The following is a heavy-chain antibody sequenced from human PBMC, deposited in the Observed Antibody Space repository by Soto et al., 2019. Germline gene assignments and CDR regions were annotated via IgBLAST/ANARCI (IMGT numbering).Heavy chain of an antibody. J-gene: IGHJ3*02. V-gene: IGHV3-15*01. Sequence: GGSLRLSCAASGFTFSNAWMSWVRQAPGKGLEWVGRIKSKTDGGTTDYAAPVKGRFTISRDDSKNMLYLQMNSLKTEDTAVYYCTTESRITIFGVVTYDAFDIWGQGTMVTVSS. CDR3: TTESRITIFGVVTYDAFDI. D-gene: IGHD3-3*01. CDR1: GFTFSNAW. CDR2: IKSKTDGGTT.